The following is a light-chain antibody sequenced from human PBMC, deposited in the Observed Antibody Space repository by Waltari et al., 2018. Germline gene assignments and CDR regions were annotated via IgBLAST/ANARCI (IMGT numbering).Light chain of an antibody. CDR2: EVI. CDR3: SSYAGHRSSPYVV. V-gene: IGLV2-23*02. Sequence: QSALTQPASVSGSPGQSITISCTGTSDDIGGHTLVSWYQKDPAKAPKLLIYEVIKRPSGVSVRFSGSKSGNTASLTISGLQPEDESVYYCSSYAGHRSSPYVVFGGGTRLTVL. CDR1: SDDIGGHTL. J-gene: IGLJ2*01.